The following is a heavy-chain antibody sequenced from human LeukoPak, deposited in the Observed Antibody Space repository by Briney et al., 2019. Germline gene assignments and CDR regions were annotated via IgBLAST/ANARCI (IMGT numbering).Heavy chain of an antibody. CDR3: ARLCPYSSSWYFLDY. CDR2: IYPGDSDT. D-gene: IGHD6-13*01. V-gene: IGHV5-51*01. Sequence: GESLKISCKGSGYSFTSYCIGWVRQMPGKGLEWMGIIYPGDSDTRYNPSFQGQVTISADKSISTAYLQWSSLKASDTAMYYCARLCPYSSSWYFLDYWGQGTLVTVSS. CDR1: GYSFTSYC. J-gene: IGHJ4*02.